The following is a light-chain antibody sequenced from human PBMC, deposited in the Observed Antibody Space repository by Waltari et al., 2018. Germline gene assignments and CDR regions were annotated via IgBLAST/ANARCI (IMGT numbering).Light chain of an antibody. V-gene: IGKV4-1*01. CDR3: HQYYDIPYS. J-gene: IGKJ2*03. Sequence: DIVMTQSPDSLAVSLGERATINCQSSRTGLHSPNNKNYFGWYQQKPGQPPKLLIYWASTREAGVPDRFSGSGSGTDFTLTISSLQAEDVAVYYCHQYYDIPYSFGQGTKLEIK. CDR1: RTGLHSPNNKNY. CDR2: WAS.